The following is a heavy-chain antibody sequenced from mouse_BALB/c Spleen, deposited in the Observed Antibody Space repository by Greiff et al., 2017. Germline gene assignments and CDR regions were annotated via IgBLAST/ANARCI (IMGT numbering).Heavy chain of an antibody. CDR3: ARDEEMVTNPSWFAY. V-gene: IGHV5-4*02. D-gene: IGHD2-2*01. Sequence: EVKVEESGGGLVKPGGSLKLSCAASGFTFSDYYMYWVRQTPEKRLEWVATISDGGSYTYYPDSVKGRFTISRDNAKNNLYLQMSSLKSEDTAMYYCARDEEMVTNPSWFAYWGQGTLVTVSA. CDR2: ISDGGSYT. CDR1: GFTFSDYY. J-gene: IGHJ3*01.